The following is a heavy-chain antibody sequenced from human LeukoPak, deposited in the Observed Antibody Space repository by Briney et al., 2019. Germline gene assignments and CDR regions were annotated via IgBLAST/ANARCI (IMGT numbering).Heavy chain of an antibody. CDR1: GYTFTSYY. CDR3: ARGIVTAAGTAGWYFDY. D-gene: IGHD6-13*01. J-gene: IGHJ4*02. V-gene: IGHV1-46*01. CDR2: INPSGAST. Sequence: GASVKVSCKASGYTFTSYYLHWVRQAPGQGLEWMSIINPSGASTSYEQKFQGRVTMTSDTSTSRVYMELSSLRSEDTAVYYCARGIVTAAGTAGWYFDYWGQGTLVTVSS.